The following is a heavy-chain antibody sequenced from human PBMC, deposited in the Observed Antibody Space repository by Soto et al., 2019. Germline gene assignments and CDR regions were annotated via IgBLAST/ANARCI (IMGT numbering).Heavy chain of an antibody. CDR1: GGSISSYY. J-gene: IGHJ3*02. Sequence: QVQLQESGPGLVKPSETLSLTCTVSGGSISSYYWSWIRQPPGKGLEWIGYIYYSGNTNYNPSFKSRVTISLDTSKNQFSLKLTSVTAADTAVYYCARPAYSSGWWAFDIWGQGTMVTVSS. CDR3: ARPAYSSGWWAFDI. V-gene: IGHV4-59*08. D-gene: IGHD6-19*01. CDR2: IYYSGNT.